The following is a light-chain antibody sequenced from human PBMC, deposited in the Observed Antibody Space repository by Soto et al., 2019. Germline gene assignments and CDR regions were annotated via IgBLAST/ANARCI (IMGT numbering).Light chain of an antibody. V-gene: IGKV1-39*01. Sequence: DIPMTQSPFSLSASVGDRVTITCRASQSISTYLNWYQQKPGKAPKLLIYAASSLQSGVPSRFTGSGSGTDFTLTISSLQPEDFATYYCQQTYNTPVTFGQGTKVESK. CDR2: AAS. CDR3: QQTYNTPVT. J-gene: IGKJ1*01. CDR1: QSISTY.